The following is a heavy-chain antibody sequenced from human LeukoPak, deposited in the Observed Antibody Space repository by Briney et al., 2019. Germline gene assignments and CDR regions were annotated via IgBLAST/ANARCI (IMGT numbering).Heavy chain of an antibody. V-gene: IGHV4-39*01. CDR2: IYYSGST. Sequence: PSETLSLTCTVSGGSISSSSYYWGWIRQPPGKGLEWIGSIYYSGSTYYNPSLKGRVTISVDTSKNQFSLKLSSVTAADTAVYYCARKRDGYNYFDYWGQGTLVTVSS. J-gene: IGHJ4*02. D-gene: IGHD5-24*01. CDR3: ARKRDGYNYFDY. CDR1: GGSISSSSYY.